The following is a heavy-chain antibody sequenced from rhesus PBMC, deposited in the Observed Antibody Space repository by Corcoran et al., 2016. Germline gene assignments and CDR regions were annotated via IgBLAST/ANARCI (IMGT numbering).Heavy chain of an antibody. V-gene: IGHV3S5*01. Sequence: EVQLVETGGGLVQPGGSLRLSCAASGFTFSSYGMSWVRQAPGKGLDWVSFVNNGGGSTYYAYSVRGRFTISRYNSKNTLSLQMNSLRAEDTAVYYCAKRGGRTYYYDSGYYLHWGQGVLVTVSS. CDR1: GFTFSSYG. J-gene: IGHJ4*01. D-gene: IGHD3-28*01. CDR3: AKRGGRTYYYDSGYYLH. CDR2: FVNNGGGST.